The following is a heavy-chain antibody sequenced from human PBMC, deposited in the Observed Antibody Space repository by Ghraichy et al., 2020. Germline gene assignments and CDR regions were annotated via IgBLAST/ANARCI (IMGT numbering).Heavy chain of an antibody. CDR2: INRDGSIT. CDR1: GFTFSDFW. CDR3: ARGGPYITSPTDY. J-gene: IGHJ4*02. Sequence: GGSLRLSCAASGFTFSDFWIHWVRQAPGKGLVWVSPINRDGSITTYADSVKGRFTISRDNAKNTLYLQMNSLRAEDTAVYYCARGGPYITSPTDYWGQGTLVTVSS. V-gene: IGHV3-74*03. D-gene: IGHD6-13*01.